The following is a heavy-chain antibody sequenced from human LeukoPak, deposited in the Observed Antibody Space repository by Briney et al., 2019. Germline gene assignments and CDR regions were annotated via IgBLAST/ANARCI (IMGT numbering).Heavy chain of an antibody. Sequence: GGSLRLSCAASGFTFSSYEMNWVRQAPGKGLEWVSAISGSGGSTYYADSVKGRFTISRDNSKNTLYLQMNSLRAEDTAVYYCAKDPASIAVAGTHPDYWGQGTLVTVSS. V-gene: IGHV3-23*01. CDR1: GFTFSSYE. CDR3: AKDPASIAVAGTHPDY. D-gene: IGHD6-19*01. J-gene: IGHJ4*02. CDR2: ISGSGGST.